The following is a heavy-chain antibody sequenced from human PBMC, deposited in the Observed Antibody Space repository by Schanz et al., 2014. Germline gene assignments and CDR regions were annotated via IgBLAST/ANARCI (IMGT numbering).Heavy chain of an antibody. D-gene: IGHD1-26*01. V-gene: IGHV3-33*08. CDR3: ARDHTTESYYSAGPPIDY. CDR1: GFMFSSYG. Sequence: VQLVESGGGLIQPGGSLRLSCAASGFMFSSYGMHWVRQAPGKGLEWVGVISYDGSKKSYADSVKGRFTISRDNSKNTLFLQMNSLRAEDTAVYYCARDHTTESYYSAGPPIDYWGQGTLLTVSS. J-gene: IGHJ4*02. CDR2: ISYDGSKK.